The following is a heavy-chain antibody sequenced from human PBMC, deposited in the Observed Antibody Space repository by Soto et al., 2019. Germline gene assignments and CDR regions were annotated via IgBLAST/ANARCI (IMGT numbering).Heavy chain of an antibody. V-gene: IGHV1-3*01. CDR1: GYTFTSYA. D-gene: IGHD5-12*01. J-gene: IGHJ6*02. CDR2: INAGNGNT. Sequence: GASVKVSCKASGYTFTSYAMHWVRQAPGQRLEWMGWINAGNGNTKYSQKFQGRVTITRDTSASTAYMELSSLRSDDTAVYYCARVGDGYNSKSYYYYGMDVWGQGTTVTVSS. CDR3: ARVGDGYNSKSYYYYGMDV.